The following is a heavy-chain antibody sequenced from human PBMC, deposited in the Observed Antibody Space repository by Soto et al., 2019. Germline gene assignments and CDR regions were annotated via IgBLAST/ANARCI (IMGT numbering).Heavy chain of an antibody. CDR2: IIAYNGIT. CDR1: GGTFSSYT. D-gene: IGHD2-15*01. Sequence: GASVKVSCKASGGTFSSYTISWVRQAPGQGLEWMGWIIAYNGITNYAQKLQGRVTMTTDTSTSTAYMELRSLRSDDTAVCYCARDVECSGGSCYRAFDIWGQGTMVTVSS. CDR3: ARDVECSGGSCYRAFDI. J-gene: IGHJ3*02. V-gene: IGHV1-18*01.